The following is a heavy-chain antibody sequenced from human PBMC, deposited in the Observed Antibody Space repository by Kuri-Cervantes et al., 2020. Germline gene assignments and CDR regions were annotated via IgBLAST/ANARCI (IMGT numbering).Heavy chain of an antibody. CDR2: IRYDGSKK. CDR3: TTDLLLVVAVQPVDY. J-gene: IGHJ4*02. CDR1: GSTFSNYG. D-gene: IGHD2-15*01. V-gene: IGHV3-30*02. Sequence: GGSLRLSCVASGSTFSNYGMHWLRQAPGKGLEWVALIRYDGSKKDYADPVKGRFSISRDDSKNTLYLQMNSLKTEDTAVYYCTTDLLLVVAVQPVDYWGQGTLVTVSS.